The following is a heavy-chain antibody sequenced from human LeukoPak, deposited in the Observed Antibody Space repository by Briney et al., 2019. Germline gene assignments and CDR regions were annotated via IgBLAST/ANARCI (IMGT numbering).Heavy chain of an antibody. V-gene: IGHV3-23*01. D-gene: IGHD4-23*01. J-gene: IGHJ4*02. CDR3: AKDLSTVVTFFDY. CDR1: GFTFSSYA. CDR2: ISGSGGST. Sequence: HPGRSLRLSCAASGFTFSSYAMSWVRQAPGKGLECFSAISGSGGSTYYADSVKGRFTISRDNSKNTLYLQMNSLRAEDTAVYSCAKDLSTVVTFFDYWGQGTLVTVSS.